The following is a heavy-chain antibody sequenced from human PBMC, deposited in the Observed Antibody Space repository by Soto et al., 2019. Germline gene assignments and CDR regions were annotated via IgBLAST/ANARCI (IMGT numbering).Heavy chain of an antibody. Sequence: GGALGLSCAASGFTLSRYALSWGRPAPGEGVGWVSAISGSGGSTYYADSVRGRFTISRDNSKNTLYLELNNLSAEDTAVYHCAKNQGVELVPLATVDWFDPWGQGSVVTVSS. CDR3: AKNQGVELVPLATVDWFDP. CDR1: GFTLSRYA. V-gene: IGHV3-23*01. J-gene: IGHJ5*02. D-gene: IGHD1-26*01. CDR2: ISGSGGST.